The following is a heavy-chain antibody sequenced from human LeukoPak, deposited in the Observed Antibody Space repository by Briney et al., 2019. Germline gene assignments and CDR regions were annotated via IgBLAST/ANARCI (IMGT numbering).Heavy chain of an antibody. CDR2: IYYSGST. J-gene: IGHJ6*03. V-gene: IGHV4-59*01. D-gene: IGHD3-22*01. Sequence: SETLSLTCTVSGGSISSYYWSWIPQPPGKGLEWIGYIYYSGSTNYNASLKSRVTISVDTSKNQFSLKLSSVTAADTAVYYCARGRSSGYYYYYYYMDVWGKGTTVTVSS. CDR1: GGSISSYY. CDR3: ARGRSSGYYYYYYYMDV.